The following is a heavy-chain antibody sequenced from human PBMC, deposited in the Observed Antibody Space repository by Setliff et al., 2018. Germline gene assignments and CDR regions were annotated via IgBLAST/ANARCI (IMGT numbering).Heavy chain of an antibody. J-gene: IGHJ4*02. CDR3: ARGRNIAARLLDS. D-gene: IGHD6-6*01. V-gene: IGHV4-38-2*01. CDR2: MYPGRNT. CDR1: GYSISSGHY. Sequence: SETLSLTCDVSGYSISSGHYWGWIRQPPGKGLEWIGSMYPGRNTYYNPSLKSRVTMSVDTSKRQFSLKLISMSAADTAVYFCARGRNIAARLLDSWGQGALVTVSS.